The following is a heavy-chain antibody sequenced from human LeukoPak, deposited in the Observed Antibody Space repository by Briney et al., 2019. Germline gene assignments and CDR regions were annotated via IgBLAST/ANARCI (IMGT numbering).Heavy chain of an antibody. Sequence: SETLSLTCTVSGGSINSYHWSWIRQLPGKGLEWIGYIYYSGYTNYNPSLKSRVTVSVDTSKNQFSLKLSSVTAADTAVYYCACSRTNGDSSGWYAWFDPWGQGTLVTVSS. D-gene: IGHD6-19*01. CDR2: IYYSGYT. J-gene: IGHJ5*02. V-gene: IGHV4-59*01. CDR1: GGSINSYH. CDR3: ACSRTNGDSSGWYAWFDP.